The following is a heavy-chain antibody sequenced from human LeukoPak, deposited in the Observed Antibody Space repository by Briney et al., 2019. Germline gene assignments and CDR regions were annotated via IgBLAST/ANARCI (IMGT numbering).Heavy chain of an antibody. Sequence: SGTLSLTCAVSGGSSSSSNWWNWVRQPPGKGLEWIGEIDHSGRTNYNPSLGSRVTISVDKSKNQISLKLSSVTAADTAVYYCASKEYYYYGMDVWGQGTTVTVSS. J-gene: IGHJ6*01. V-gene: IGHV4-4*02. CDR2: IDHSGRT. CDR3: ASKEYYYYGMDV. CDR1: GGSSSSSNW.